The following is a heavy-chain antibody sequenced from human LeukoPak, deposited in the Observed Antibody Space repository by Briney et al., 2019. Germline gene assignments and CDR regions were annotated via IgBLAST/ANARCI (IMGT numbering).Heavy chain of an antibody. CDR2: IYHSGST. D-gene: IGHD6-25*01. CDR3: ARAAAGLIDY. J-gene: IGHJ4*02. V-gene: IGHV4-30-2*01. Sequence: PSETLSLTCAVSGGSISSGGYSWSWIRQPPGKGLEWIGYIYHSGSTYYNPSLKSRVTISVDRSKNQFSLKLSSVTAADTAVYYCARAAAGLIDYWGQGTLVTVSS. CDR1: GGSISSGGYS.